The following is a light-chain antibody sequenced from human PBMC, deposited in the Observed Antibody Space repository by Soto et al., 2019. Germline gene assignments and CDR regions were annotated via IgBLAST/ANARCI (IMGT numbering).Light chain of an antibody. CDR3: ATWDESVSV. Sequence: QSSQTQPPSAAGTPGQTVTSACSISSPNVGTNPVACYQQLPGTAPKLLIYTNSQRPLGVPVRFSGSKSGTSASLAISGLQSEDEGHYYCATWDESVSVFGTG. J-gene: IGLJ1*01. CDR2: TNS. CDR1: SPNVGTNP. V-gene: IGLV1-44*01.